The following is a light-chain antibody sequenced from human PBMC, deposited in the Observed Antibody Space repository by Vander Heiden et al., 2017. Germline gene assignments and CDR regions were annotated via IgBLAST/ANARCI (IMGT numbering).Light chain of an antibody. CDR1: QSVSSY. V-gene: IGKV3-11*01. J-gene: IGKJ1*01. Sequence: EIVLTPSPATLSLSPGERATLSCRASQSVSSYLAWYQQKPGQAPRLLIYDASNRATGIPARFSGSGSGTDFTLTISSLDPEDFAVYYCQQRSNWLWTFGQGTKVEIK. CDR2: DAS. CDR3: QQRSNWLWT.